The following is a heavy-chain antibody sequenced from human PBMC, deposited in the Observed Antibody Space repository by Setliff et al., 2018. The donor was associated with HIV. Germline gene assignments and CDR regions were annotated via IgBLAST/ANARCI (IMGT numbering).Heavy chain of an antibody. Sequence: SETLSLTCTVSGASISTATYYWGWIRQPPGKGLEWIGSIHYTGNTYNTPSLKSRLTISVDASKNQISLKLTSVTAAATAIYFCAREGDGIDYWGQGILVTVSS. J-gene: IGHJ4*02. CDR2: IHYTGNT. V-gene: IGHV4-39*02. CDR3: AREGDGIDY. CDR1: GASISTATYY. D-gene: IGHD2-21*02.